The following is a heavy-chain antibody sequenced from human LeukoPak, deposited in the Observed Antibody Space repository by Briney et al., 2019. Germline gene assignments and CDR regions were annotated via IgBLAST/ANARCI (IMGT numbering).Heavy chain of an antibody. V-gene: IGHV4-59*01. Sequence: PSETLSLTCTVSGGSISSYYWSWIRQPPGKGLEWIGNIYYSGSTNYNPSLKSRVTISVDTSKNQFSLKLTSVTAADTAVYYCARAQQLVYFDYWGQGTLVTVSS. CDR2: IYYSGST. D-gene: IGHD6-13*01. J-gene: IGHJ4*02. CDR1: GGSISSYY. CDR3: ARAQQLVYFDY.